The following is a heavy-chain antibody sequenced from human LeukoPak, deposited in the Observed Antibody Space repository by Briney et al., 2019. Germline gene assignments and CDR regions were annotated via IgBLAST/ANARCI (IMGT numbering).Heavy chain of an antibody. D-gene: IGHD6-19*01. V-gene: IGHV1-2*04. J-gene: IGHJ4*02. CDR2: INPNSGGT. CDR3: ARDSSGWHFDY. Sequence: ASVKVSCKASGYTFTGYYMHWVPQAPGQGLEWMGWINPNSGGTNYAQKFQGWVTMTRDTSISTAYMELSRLRSDDTAVYYCARDSSGWHFDYWGQGTLVTVSS. CDR1: GYTFTGYY.